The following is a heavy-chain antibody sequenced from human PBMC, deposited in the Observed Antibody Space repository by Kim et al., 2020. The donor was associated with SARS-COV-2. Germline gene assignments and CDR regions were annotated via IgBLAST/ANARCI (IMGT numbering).Heavy chain of an antibody. CDR1: GGSISSYY. CDR2: IYYSGST. V-gene: IGHV4-59*01. Sequence: SETLSLTCTVSGGSISSYYLSWIRQPPGKGLEWIGYIYYSGSTNYNPSLKSRVTISVDTSKNQFSLKLSSVTAADTAVYYCARESGASSSWYVYWCQGT. CDR3: ARESGASSSWYVY. J-gene: IGHJ4*02. D-gene: IGHD6-13*01.